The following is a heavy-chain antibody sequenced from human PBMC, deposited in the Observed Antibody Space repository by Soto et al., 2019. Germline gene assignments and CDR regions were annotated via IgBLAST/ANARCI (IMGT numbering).Heavy chain of an antibody. V-gene: IGHV4-4*02. D-gene: IGHD2-8*01. J-gene: IGHJ5*02. CDR2: IYHSGST. CDR1: GGSISSSNW. Sequence: SETLSLTCAVSGGSISSSNWWSFVRQPPGKGLEWIGEIYHSGSTNYNPSLKSRVTISVDKSKNQFSLKLSSVTAADTAVYYCARDARVRYCTNGVCYTDWFDPWGQGTLVTVPS. CDR3: ARDARVRYCTNGVCYTDWFDP.